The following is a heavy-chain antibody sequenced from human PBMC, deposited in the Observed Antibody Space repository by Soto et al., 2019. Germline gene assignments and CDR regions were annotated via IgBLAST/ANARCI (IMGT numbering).Heavy chain of an antibody. CDR2: MNPNSGNT. V-gene: IGHV1-8*01. J-gene: IGHJ4*02. CDR1: GYTFTSYD. Sequence: QVQLVQSGAEVKKPGASVKVSCKASGYTFTSYDINWVRQATGQGLEWVGWMNPNSGNTGYAQKFQGRVTMTRNTSISTAYMELSSLRSEDTAVYYCARSSRYSSSWEFDYWGQGTLVTVSS. D-gene: IGHD6-13*01. CDR3: ARSSRYSSSWEFDY.